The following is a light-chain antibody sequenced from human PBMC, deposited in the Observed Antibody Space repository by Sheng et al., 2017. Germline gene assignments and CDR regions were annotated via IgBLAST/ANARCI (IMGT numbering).Light chain of an antibody. Sequence: QSALTQPASVSGTPGQSITITCTGTRSDVGGYNYVSWYQQHPGKAPKLMIYGVTNRPSGVSSRFSGSKSGNTASLTISGLQAEDEADYYCSSYTTSTARVFGGGTKLTVL. CDR3: SSYTTSTARV. CDR1: RSDVGGYNY. J-gene: IGLJ3*02. V-gene: IGLV2-14*03. CDR2: GVT.